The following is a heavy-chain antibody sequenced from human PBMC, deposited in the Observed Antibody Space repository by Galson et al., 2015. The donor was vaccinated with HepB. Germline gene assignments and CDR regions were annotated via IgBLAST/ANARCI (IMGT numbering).Heavy chain of an antibody. CDR1: GFTFSSYG. CDR2: IPYDGSNK. J-gene: IGHJ4*02. CDR3: AKSGRQWNGRSSFDY. Sequence: SLRLSCAASGFTFSSYGMHWVRQAPGKGLEWVAVIPYDGSNKYYADSVKGRFTISRDNSKNTLYLQMNSLRAQDTAVYYCAKSGRQWNGRSSFDYWGQGTLVTVSS. D-gene: IGHD1-26*01. V-gene: IGHV3-30*18.